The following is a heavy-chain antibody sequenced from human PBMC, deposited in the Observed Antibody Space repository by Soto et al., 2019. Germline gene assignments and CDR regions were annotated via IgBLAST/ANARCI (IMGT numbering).Heavy chain of an antibody. V-gene: IGHV4-31*03. J-gene: IGHJ3*02. CDR3: ARMLVGATVYDAFDI. CDR1: GGSISSGGYY. CDR2: IYYSGST. D-gene: IGHD1-26*01. Sequence: PSETLSLTCTVSGGSISSGGYYWSWIRQHPGKGLEWIGYIYYSGSTYYNPSLKSRVTISVDTSKNQFSLKLSSVTAADAAVYYCARMLVGATVYDAFDIWGQGTTVTVSS.